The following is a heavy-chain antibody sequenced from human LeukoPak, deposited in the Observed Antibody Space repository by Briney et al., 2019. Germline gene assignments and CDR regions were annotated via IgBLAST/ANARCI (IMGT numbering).Heavy chain of an antibody. CDR3: ARYAAAAY. CDR2: IHPGSGET. D-gene: IGHD2-8*01. Sequence: ASVKVSCQASGYSFTAFYIHWVRQAPGQGLEWIEWIHPGSGETNYAYKFRGRVTMTRDTSISTTYRDLGSLGSDDTAIYYWARYAAAAYWGEGTLVTVSS. J-gene: IGHJ4*02. CDR1: GYSFTAFY. V-gene: IGHV1-2*02.